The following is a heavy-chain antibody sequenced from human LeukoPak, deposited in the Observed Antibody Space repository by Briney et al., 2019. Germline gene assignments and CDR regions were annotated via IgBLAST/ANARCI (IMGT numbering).Heavy chain of an antibody. Sequence: SETLSLTCAVYGGSFSGYYWSWIRQPPGKGLEWIGEINHSGSTNYNPSLKSRVTISVDKSKNQFSLKLSSVTAADTAVYYCARRASYSSSSWYVDYWGQGTLVTVSS. CDR1: GGSFSGYY. J-gene: IGHJ4*02. V-gene: IGHV4-34*01. D-gene: IGHD6-13*01. CDR3: ARRASYSSSSWYVDY. CDR2: INHSGST.